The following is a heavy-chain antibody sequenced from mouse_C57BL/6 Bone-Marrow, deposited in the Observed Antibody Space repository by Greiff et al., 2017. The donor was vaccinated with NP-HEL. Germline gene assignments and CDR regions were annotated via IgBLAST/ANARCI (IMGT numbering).Heavy chain of an antibody. CDR2: IYPRSGNT. J-gene: IGHJ2*01. D-gene: IGHD1-1*01. Sequence: QVQLQQPGAELARPGASVKLSCKASGYTFTSYGISWVKQRTGQGLEWIGEIYPRSGNTYYNEKFKGKATLTADKSSSTAYMELRSLTSEDSAVYLCARSYYGSTLYYFDYWGQGTTLTVSS. V-gene: IGHV1-81*01. CDR3: ARSYYGSTLYYFDY. CDR1: GYTFTSYG.